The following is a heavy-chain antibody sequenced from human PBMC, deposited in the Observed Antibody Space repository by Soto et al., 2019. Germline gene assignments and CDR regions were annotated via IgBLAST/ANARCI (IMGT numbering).Heavy chain of an antibody. CDR2: ISGYNGNT. Sequence: QVQLVQSGAEVKKPGASVKVSCKASGYIFSSYGISWVRQAPGQGLEWMGWISGYNGNTNYAQKVQGRVTVTTDTSTSTVYMELRSLRSDDTAVYYCVRDHCSSSSCYSVVDYWGQGTLVTVSS. CDR3: VRDHCSSSSCYSVVDY. V-gene: IGHV1-18*04. CDR1: GYIFSSYG. D-gene: IGHD2-2*02. J-gene: IGHJ4*02.